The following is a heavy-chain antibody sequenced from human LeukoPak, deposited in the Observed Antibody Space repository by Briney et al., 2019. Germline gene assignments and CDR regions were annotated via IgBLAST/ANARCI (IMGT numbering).Heavy chain of an antibody. Sequence: GGSLRLSCAASGFTFSSYWMSWVRQAPGKGLEWVANIKQDGSEKYYVDSVKGRFTISRDNAKNSLYLQMYSLKAEDTAVYYCATEDYYDSSGYYFDYWGQGTLVTVSS. V-gene: IGHV3-7*01. CDR1: GFTFSSYW. CDR2: IKQDGSEK. J-gene: IGHJ4*02. D-gene: IGHD3-22*01. CDR3: ATEDYYDSSGYYFDY.